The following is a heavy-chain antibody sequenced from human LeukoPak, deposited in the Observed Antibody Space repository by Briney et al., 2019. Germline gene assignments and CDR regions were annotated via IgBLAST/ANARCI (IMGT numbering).Heavy chain of an antibody. CDR2: IRWNSGSI. CDR3: ARHVGISF. V-gene: IGHV3-9*01. D-gene: IGHD7-27*01. Sequence: GGSLRLPCAASVLIYVDYCMLWVRQAPGKGREWVSGIRWNSGSIGYADSVKGRFTSSRDNAKNSLFLQMSNLRDDDTAIYYCARHVGISFWGQGTLVTVSS. J-gene: IGHJ4*02. CDR1: VLIYVDYC.